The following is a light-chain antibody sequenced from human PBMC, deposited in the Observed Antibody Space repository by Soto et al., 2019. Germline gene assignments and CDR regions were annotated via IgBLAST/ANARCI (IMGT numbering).Light chain of an antibody. Sequence: DIQMTQSPSSLSASVGDRVTITCRASQTISTYLKWYQQIPGKAPKLLIYGASNLQNGVPSRFSGSGSGTDFTLTISSLQPEDFATYYFQQSASIPYTFGQGTKLEIK. CDR3: QQSASIPYT. CDR1: QTISTY. CDR2: GAS. J-gene: IGKJ2*01. V-gene: IGKV1-39*01.